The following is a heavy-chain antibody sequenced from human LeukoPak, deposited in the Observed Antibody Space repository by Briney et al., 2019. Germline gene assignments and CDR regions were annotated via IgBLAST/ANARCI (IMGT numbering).Heavy chain of an antibody. J-gene: IGHJ4*02. CDR1: GYTFTSYY. D-gene: IGHD6-19*01. CDR2: INPSGGST. Sequence: ASVKVSCKASGYTFTSYYMHWVRQAPGQRLEWMGIINPSGGSTSYAQKFQGRVTMTRDMSTSTVYMELSSLRSEDTAVYYCARVTLMGYSSIHYYFDYWGQGTLVTVSS. V-gene: IGHV1-46*01. CDR3: ARVTLMGYSSIHYYFDY.